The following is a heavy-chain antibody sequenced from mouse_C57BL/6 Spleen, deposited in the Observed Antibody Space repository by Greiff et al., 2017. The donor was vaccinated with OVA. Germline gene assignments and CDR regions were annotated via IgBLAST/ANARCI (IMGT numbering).Heavy chain of an antibody. CDR2: IDPETGGT. Sequence: QVQLKQSGAELVRPGASVTLSCKASGYTFTDYEMHWVKQTPVHGLEWIGAIDPETGGTAYNQKFKGKAILTADKSSSTAYMELRSLTSEDSAVYYCTRGGGDGYLAYWGQGTLVTVSA. D-gene: IGHD2-3*01. CDR1: GYTFTDYE. V-gene: IGHV1-15*01. CDR3: TRGGGDGYLAY. J-gene: IGHJ3*01.